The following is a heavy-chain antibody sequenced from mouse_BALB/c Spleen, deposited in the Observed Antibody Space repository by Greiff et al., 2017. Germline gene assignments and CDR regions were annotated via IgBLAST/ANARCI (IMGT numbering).Heavy chain of an antibody. CDR2: IWAGGST. V-gene: IGHV2-9*02. Sequence: VQLQESGPGLVAPSQSLSISCTASGFSLTSYGVHWVRQPPGKGLEWLGVIWAGGSTNYNSALMSRLSISKDNSTSQVFLKMNSLQTDDTAMYYCARERDYGYFDVWGAGTTVTVSS. J-gene: IGHJ1*01. CDR3: ARERDYGYFDV. CDR1: GFSLTSYG.